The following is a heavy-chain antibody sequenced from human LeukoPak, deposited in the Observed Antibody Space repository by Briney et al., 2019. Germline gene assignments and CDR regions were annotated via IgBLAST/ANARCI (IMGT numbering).Heavy chain of an antibody. J-gene: IGHJ4*02. CDR2: IYYSDST. D-gene: IGHD6-19*01. Sequence: SETLSLTCTVSGGSISSYYWSWIRQPPGKGLEWIGYIYYSDSTNYNPSLKSRVTISVDTSKNQFSLKLSSVTAADTAVYYCARHFPRSGWYYFDYWGQGTLVTVSS. V-gene: IGHV4-59*08. CDR3: ARHFPRSGWYYFDY. CDR1: GGSISSYY.